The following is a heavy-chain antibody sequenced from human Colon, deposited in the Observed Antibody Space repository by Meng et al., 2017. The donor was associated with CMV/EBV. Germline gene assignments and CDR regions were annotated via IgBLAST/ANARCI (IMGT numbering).Heavy chain of an antibody. CDR3: ARGESYPWARHEYYGMDV. J-gene: IGHJ6*02. Sequence: GGSLRLSCKVSGFTFSGYSMNWVRQAPGKGLEWVSSISSTSTYIWYADSMKGRFTISRDNAKNSLYLQMNGLRAEDMAVYYCARGESYPWARHEYYGMDVWGQGTTVTVSS. V-gene: IGHV3-21*01. CDR1: GFTFSGYS. D-gene: IGHD3-10*01. CDR2: ISSTSTYI.